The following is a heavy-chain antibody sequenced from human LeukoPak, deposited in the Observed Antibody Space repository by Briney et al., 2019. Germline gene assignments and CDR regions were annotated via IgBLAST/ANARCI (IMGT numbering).Heavy chain of an antibody. J-gene: IGHJ4*02. D-gene: IGHD2-21*01. CDR2: ISASGGST. CDR1: GFTFSTYA. CDR3: AKASDRYYFDY. Sequence: GGSLRLSCAASGFTFSTYAMHWVRQSPGRGLEWVSGISASGGSTFYADSVKGRFTISKDNSKNTLFLQMNSLRREDTAMYYCAKASDRYYFDYWGQGTPVTVSS. V-gene: IGHV3-23*01.